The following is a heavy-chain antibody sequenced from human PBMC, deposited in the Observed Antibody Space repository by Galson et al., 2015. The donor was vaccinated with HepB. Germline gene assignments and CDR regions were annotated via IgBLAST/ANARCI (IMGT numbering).Heavy chain of an antibody. CDR1: GGTFSSYA. CDR2: IIPIFGTA. V-gene: IGHV1-69*13. D-gene: IGHD6-13*01. J-gene: IGHJ6*02. Sequence: SVKVSCKASGGTFSSYAISWVRQAPGQGLEWMGGIIPIFGTANYAQKFQGRVTITADESTSTAYMELSSLRSEDTAVYYCASLPGIAAAGTNYYYSMDVWGQGTTVTVSS. CDR3: ASLPGIAAAGTNYYYSMDV.